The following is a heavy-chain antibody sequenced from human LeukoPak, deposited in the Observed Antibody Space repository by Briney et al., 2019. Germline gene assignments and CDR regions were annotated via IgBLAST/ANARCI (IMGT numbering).Heavy chain of an antibody. Sequence: ASVKVSCKSSGYTFTTHDFTWVRQVPGQGLEWMGWVNPKNANTGYAQKFQGRVPMTRDTTTSTAYMELSSLISDDTAVYYCARPGNSSWYPNCVYWGQGSLVTIYS. CDR3: ARPGNSSWYPNCVY. CDR1: GYTFTTHD. D-gene: IGHD6-13*01. V-gene: IGHV1-8*01. CDR2: VNPKNANT. J-gene: IGHJ4*02.